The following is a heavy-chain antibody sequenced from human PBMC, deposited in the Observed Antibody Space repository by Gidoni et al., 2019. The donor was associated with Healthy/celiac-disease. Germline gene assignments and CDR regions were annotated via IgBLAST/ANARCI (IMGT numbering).Heavy chain of an antibody. CDR3: AMLNPGYYYGMDV. CDR2: IYYSGST. CDR1: GGSISSGGYY. Sequence: QVQLQESGPGLVKPSQTLSLPCTVSGGSISSGGYYWSWIRQHPGKGLDLIGYIYYSGSTYYNPSLKSRVTISVDTSKNQFSLKLSSVTAADTAVYYCAMLNPGYYYGMDVWGQGTTVTVSS. V-gene: IGHV4-31*03. J-gene: IGHJ6*02.